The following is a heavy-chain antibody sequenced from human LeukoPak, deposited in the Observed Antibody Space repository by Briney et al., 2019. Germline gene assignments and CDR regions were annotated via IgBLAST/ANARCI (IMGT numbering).Heavy chain of an antibody. CDR1: GVSISSYY. V-gene: IGHV4-59*12. CDR2: IYYSGST. J-gene: IGHJ3*02. CDR3: ARDGDYYGSGSNAFDI. D-gene: IGHD3-10*01. Sequence: RSSETLSLTCTVSGVSISSYYWSWIRQPPGKGLEWIGYIYYSGSTNYNPSLKSRVTISVDRSKNQFSLKLSSVTAADTAVYYCARDGDYYGSGSNAFDIWGQGTMVTVSS.